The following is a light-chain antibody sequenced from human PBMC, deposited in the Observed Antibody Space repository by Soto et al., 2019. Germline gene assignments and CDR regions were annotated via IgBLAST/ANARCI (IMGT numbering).Light chain of an antibody. CDR1: QRVTSTY. Sequence: EVVLTQSPGTLSLSPGDRASLSCRASQRVTSTYLAWYQQRTGQSPRLLIYAAYSRANGIPDRFSGSGSGTDFARTISKLEPEDFAMYYCQHYGSSPQTFGQGTRVDIK. J-gene: IGKJ1*01. CDR2: AAY. V-gene: IGKV3-20*01. CDR3: QHYGSSPQT.